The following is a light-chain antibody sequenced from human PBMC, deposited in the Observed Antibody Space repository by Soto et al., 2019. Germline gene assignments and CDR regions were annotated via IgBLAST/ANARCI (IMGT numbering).Light chain of an antibody. V-gene: IGKV3-20*01. CDR2: GAS. CDR1: QSVSRSY. CDR3: QQYGSSPLT. J-gene: IGKJ4*01. Sequence: DIVLTQSPGTLSLSPGDTATLSCRASQSVSRSYLAWYQQKPGQAPRLLIYGASIRATGIPDRFSGSGSGTDFTLTISRLEPEDFAVYYRQQYGSSPLTFGGGTKVEIK.